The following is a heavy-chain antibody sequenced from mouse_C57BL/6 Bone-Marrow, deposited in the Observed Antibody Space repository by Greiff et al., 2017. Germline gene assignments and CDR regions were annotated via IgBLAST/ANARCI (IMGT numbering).Heavy chain of an antibody. J-gene: IGHJ2*01. Sequence: QVQLQQSGAELVRPGASVTLSCKASGYTFTDYEMHWVKQTPVHGLEWIGAIDPETGGTAYNQKFKGKAILTADKSSSTAYMELRSLTSEDSAVYYCTRGIYYYGSFDYWSQGTTLTVSS. CDR1: GYTFTDYE. CDR2: IDPETGGT. D-gene: IGHD1-1*01. V-gene: IGHV1-15*01. CDR3: TRGIYYYGSFDY.